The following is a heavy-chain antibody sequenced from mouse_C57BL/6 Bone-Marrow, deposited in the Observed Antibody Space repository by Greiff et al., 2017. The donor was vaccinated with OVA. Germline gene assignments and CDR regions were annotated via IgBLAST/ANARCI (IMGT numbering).Heavy chain of an antibody. V-gene: IGHV5-6*01. CDR3: ARGELVRGFAY. CDR2: ISSGGSYT. Sequence: EVQLQESGGDLVKPGGSLKLSCAASGFTSSSYGMSWVRQTPDKRLEWVATISSGGSYTYYPDSGKGRFTISRDNAKNTLYLQMSSLKSEDTATYYCARGELVRGFAYWGQGTLVTVSA. J-gene: IGHJ3*01. CDR1: GFTSSSYG. D-gene: IGHD4-1*01.